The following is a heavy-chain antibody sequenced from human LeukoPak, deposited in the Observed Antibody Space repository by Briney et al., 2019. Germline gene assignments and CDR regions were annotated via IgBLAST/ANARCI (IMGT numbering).Heavy chain of an antibody. Sequence: ASVKVSCKASGGTFSSYAISWVRQAPGQGLEWMGWISAYNGNTNYAQKLQGRVTMTTDTSTSTAYMELRSLRSDDTAVYYCARGEPPFNAFDIWGQGTMVTVSS. J-gene: IGHJ3*02. CDR2: ISAYNGNT. CDR3: ARGEPPFNAFDI. CDR1: GGTFSSYA. D-gene: IGHD1-14*01. V-gene: IGHV1-18*01.